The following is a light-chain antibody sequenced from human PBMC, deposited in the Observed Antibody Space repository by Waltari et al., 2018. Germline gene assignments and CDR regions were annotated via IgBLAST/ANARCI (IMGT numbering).Light chain of an antibody. CDR1: RSVSSN. CDR2: GAS. CDR3: HQYDNWPPWT. J-gene: IGKJ1*01. V-gene: IGKV3-15*01. Sequence: EVVMTQSPANLSVSPGERATLSCRASRSVSSNLAWYQQKPGQAPRLLIYGASTRATGIPSRFSGSGSGTEFTLTISSLQSEDFAVYYCHQYDNWPPWTFGQGTKVEIK.